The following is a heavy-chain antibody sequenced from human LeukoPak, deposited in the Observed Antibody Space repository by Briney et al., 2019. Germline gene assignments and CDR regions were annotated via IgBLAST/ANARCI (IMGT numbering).Heavy chain of an antibody. D-gene: IGHD3-22*01. CDR1: GGTFSCYA. J-gene: IGHJ3*02. Sequence: AVKVSCKSSGGTFSCYAISWVRQAPAQGLEWVGMIIPILGIANCAQKFQGRVTITADKSTSTAYMELSSLRSEDKAVYYCARGVRDSSGDAFDIWGQGTMVTVSS. CDR2: IIPILGIA. V-gene: IGHV1-69*04. CDR3: ARGVRDSSGDAFDI.